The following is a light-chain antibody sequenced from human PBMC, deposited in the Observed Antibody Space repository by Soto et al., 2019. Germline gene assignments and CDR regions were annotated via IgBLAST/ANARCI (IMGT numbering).Light chain of an antibody. CDR1: QSVSSN. Sequence: EIVMTQSPATLSVSPGERATLSCRASQSVSSNLAWYQQKRGQAPRLLIYGASTRATGIPARFSGSGSGTEFTLTISILQSEDFAVYYCQQYNNWPPYTFGQGTKLEIK. CDR2: GAS. CDR3: QQYNNWPPYT. J-gene: IGKJ2*01. V-gene: IGKV3-15*01.